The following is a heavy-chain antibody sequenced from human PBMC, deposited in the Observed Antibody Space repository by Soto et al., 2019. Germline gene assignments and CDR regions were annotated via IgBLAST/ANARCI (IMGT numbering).Heavy chain of an antibody. V-gene: IGHV3-23*01. CDR2: ISGRGGST. CDR3: AKTAVAGTGVSAFDI. Sequence: PVVSLRVSCAAAGFTFSSYAMSWVRQAPGKGLEWVSAISGRGGSTYYADSVKGRFTISRDNSKNTLYLQMNSLRAEDTAVYYCAKTAVAGTGVSAFDIWGQGTMVTVSS. J-gene: IGHJ3*02. D-gene: IGHD6-19*01. CDR1: GFTFSSYA.